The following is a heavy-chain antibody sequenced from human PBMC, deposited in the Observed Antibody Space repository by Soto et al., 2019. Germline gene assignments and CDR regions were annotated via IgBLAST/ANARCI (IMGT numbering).Heavy chain of an antibody. CDR2: IYYSGST. D-gene: IGHD3-10*01. CDR3: ARDKGGFGDAYMDV. Sequence: SETLSLTCTVSGGSISSGGYYWSWIRQHPGKGLEWIGYIYYSGSTYYNPSLKSRVTISVDTSKNQFSLKLSSVTAADTAVYYCARDKGGFGDAYMDVWGKGTTVTVSS. V-gene: IGHV4-31*03. CDR1: GGSISSGGYY. J-gene: IGHJ6*03.